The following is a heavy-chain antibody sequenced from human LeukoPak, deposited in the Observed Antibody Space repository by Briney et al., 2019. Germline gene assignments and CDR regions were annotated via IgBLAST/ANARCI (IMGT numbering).Heavy chain of an antibody. Sequence: PGGSLRLSCTASGFTFSSYAMNWVRQAPGKGLEWVSGIGAGGTFTYYADSVKGRFTISRDNSRNTLYLQMNSLRADDTAVYYCARDFDYGGKMGFDYWGQGTLVTVSS. CDR3: ARDFDYGGKMGFDY. V-gene: IGHV3-23*01. CDR1: GFTFSSYA. J-gene: IGHJ4*02. D-gene: IGHD4-23*01. CDR2: IGAGGTFT.